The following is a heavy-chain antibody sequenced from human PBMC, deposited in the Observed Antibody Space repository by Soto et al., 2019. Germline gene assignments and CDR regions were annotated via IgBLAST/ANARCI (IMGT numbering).Heavy chain of an antibody. V-gene: IGHV3-23*01. CDR2: SGNGGEK. J-gene: IGHJ4*02. Sequence: EVQILESGGGLVQPGGSLRLSCAAFGFTFSRYPMSWVRQAPGKGPECVSVSGNGGEKHYADSVRGRFTISRDNSKDTVFLQMNSLRAEDTALYYCARQPYCTNDVCSNFEFWGQGTLVTVSS. CDR3: ARQPYCTNDVCSNFEF. D-gene: IGHD2-8*01. CDR1: GFTFSRYP.